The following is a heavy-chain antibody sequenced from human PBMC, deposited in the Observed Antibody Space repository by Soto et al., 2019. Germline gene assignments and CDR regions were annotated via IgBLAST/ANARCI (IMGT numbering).Heavy chain of an antibody. CDR3: ARAGRYGSGSYYPYYYYGMDV. J-gene: IGHJ6*02. D-gene: IGHD3-10*01. V-gene: IGHV4-61*08. CDR1: GGSISSGGYY. Sequence: SETLSLTCTVSGGSISSGGYYWSWIRQHPGKGLELIGYIYYSGSTDYNTSLKSRVTISVDTSKNQFSLKLSYVTAADTAVYYCARAGRYGSGSYYPYYYYGMDVWGQGTTVTVSS. CDR2: IYYSGST.